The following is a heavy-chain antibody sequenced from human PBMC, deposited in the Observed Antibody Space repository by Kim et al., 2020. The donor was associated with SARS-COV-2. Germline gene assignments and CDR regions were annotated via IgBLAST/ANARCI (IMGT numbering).Heavy chain of an antibody. V-gene: IGHV3-23*01. CDR1: DFTFSSYA. Sequence: GGSLRLSCAASDFTFSSYAMTWVRQGPGKGLEWVSSISASGGTIHYADSVKRRFTISRDNSRNTLYLQMNSLRAEDTAVYYCANFPDSGLDYWGQGSLVTVSS. J-gene: IGHJ4*02. D-gene: IGHD3-10*01. CDR3: ANFPDSGLDY. CDR2: ISASGGTI.